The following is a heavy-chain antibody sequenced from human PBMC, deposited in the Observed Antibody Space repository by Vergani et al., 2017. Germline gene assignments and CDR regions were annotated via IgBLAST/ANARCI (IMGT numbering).Heavy chain of an antibody. CDR2: IYPGDSDT. J-gene: IGHJ3*02. CDR3: ARGIVVLQAGEALDAFDI. V-gene: IGHV5-51*01. D-gene: IGHD2-2*01. Sequence: EVQLVQSGAEVKKPGESLKISCKGSGYSFTSYWIGWVRQMPGKGLEWMGIIYPGDSDTRYSRSFQGQVTISADKSISTAYLQWSSLKASDTAMYYCARGIVVLQAGEALDAFDIWGQGTMVTVSS. CDR1: GYSFTSYW.